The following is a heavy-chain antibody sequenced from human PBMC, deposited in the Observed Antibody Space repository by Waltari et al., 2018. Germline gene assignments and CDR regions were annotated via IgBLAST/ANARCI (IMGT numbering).Heavy chain of an antibody. CDR1: GGSFSGYY. V-gene: IGHV4-34*01. CDR2: INHSGST. D-gene: IGHD3-10*01. Sequence: QVQLQQWGAGLLKPSETLSLTCAVYGGSFSGYYWSWIRQPPGKGLEWIGEINHSGSTNYNPSLKSRVTISVDTSKNQFSLKLSSVTAADTAVYYCARSYGSGSYRVWFDPWGQGTLVTVSS. J-gene: IGHJ5*02. CDR3: ARSYGSGSYRVWFDP.